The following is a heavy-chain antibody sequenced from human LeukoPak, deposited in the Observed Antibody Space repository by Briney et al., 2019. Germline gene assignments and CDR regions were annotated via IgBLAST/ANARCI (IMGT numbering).Heavy chain of an antibody. CDR3: AREEALGSGSFDY. CDR1: GGSISTYY. D-gene: IGHD1-26*01. V-gene: IGHV4-59*01. J-gene: IGHJ4*02. CDR2: IYYSGST. Sequence: SETLSLTCTVSGGSISTYYWSWIRQPPGKGLEWIGYIYYSGSTSYNPSLKSRVTISVDTSKNQFSPKLSSVTAADTAVYYCAREEALGSGSFDYWGQGTLVTVSS.